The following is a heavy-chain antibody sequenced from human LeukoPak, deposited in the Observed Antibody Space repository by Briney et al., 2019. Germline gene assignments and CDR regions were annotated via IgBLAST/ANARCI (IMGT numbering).Heavy chain of an antibody. D-gene: IGHD6-6*01. CDR2: IYYSGST. CDR3: ARGIAARHFDY. CDR1: GGSISSGGYY. J-gene: IGHJ4*02. V-gene: IGHV4-31*03. Sequence: SETLSLTCTVSGGSISSGGYYWSWIRQHPGKGLEWIGYIYYSGSTYYNPSLKSRVTISVDTSKNQFSLKLSSVTAADTAVYYCARGIAARHFDYWGQGILVTVSS.